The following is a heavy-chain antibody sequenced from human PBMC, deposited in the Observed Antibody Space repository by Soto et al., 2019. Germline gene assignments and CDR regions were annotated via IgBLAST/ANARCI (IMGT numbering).Heavy chain of an antibody. CDR3: ARGPVPGPGSNYYSMDV. J-gene: IGHJ6*03. CDR2: INHSGST. D-gene: IGHD6-19*01. V-gene: IGHV4-34*01. Sequence: PSETLSLTCAVYGGSFSGYYWSWIRQPPGKGLEWIGEINHSGSTNYNPSLKSRVTISVDTSKNQFSLTLSSVTAADTAVYYWARGPVPGPGSNYYSMDVWGKGTTVTAP. CDR1: GGSFSGYY.